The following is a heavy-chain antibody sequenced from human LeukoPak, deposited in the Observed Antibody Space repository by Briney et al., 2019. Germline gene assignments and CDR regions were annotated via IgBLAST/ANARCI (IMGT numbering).Heavy chain of an antibody. V-gene: IGHV3-30*03. CDR3: ARDFGGGSHFKGTHMDV. J-gene: IGHJ6*03. CDR2: ISYDGINK. D-gene: IGHD3-10*01. CDR1: GFNLISYG. Sequence: PGTSLRLSCAASGFNLISYGMHWVRQAPGKGLEWVAMISYDGINKPHADAVKGRFTISKDNSKNTLYLQMNSLTDEDTAVYFCARDFGGGSHFKGTHMDVWGKGTTLIVSS.